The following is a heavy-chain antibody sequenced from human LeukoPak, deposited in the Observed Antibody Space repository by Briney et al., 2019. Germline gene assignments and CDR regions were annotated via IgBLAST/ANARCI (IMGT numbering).Heavy chain of an antibody. CDR2: IYYSGST. CDR3: ARDFRYNWNYFTDY. CDR1: GGSISSSSYY. D-gene: IGHD1-7*01. Sequence: ASETLSLTRTVSGGSISSSSYYWGWIRQPPGKGLEWIGSIYYSGSTYYNPSLKSRVTISVDTSKNQFSLKLSSVTAADTAVYYCARDFRYNWNYFTDYWGQGTLVTVSS. J-gene: IGHJ4*02. V-gene: IGHV4-39*07.